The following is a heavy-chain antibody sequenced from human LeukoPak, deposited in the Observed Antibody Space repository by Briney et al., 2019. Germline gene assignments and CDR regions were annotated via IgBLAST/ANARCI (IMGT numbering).Heavy chain of an antibody. D-gene: IGHD6-13*01. CDR1: GYTFTSYY. V-gene: IGHV1-46*01. Sequence: ASVKVSCKASGYTFTSYYMHWVRQAPGQGLEWMGIINPSGGSTSYAQKFQGRVTMTRDTSTSTVYMELSSLRSEDTAVYYCARGPSSSWYIGSYYYYYGMDVWGQGTTVTVSS. CDR2: INPSGGST. J-gene: IGHJ6*02. CDR3: ARGPSSSWYIGSYYYYYGMDV.